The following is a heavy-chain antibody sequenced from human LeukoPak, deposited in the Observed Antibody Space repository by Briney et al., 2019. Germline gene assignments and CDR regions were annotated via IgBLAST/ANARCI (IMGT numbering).Heavy chain of an antibody. J-gene: IGHJ6*03. CDR2: IYTSGST. CDR3: ARDGRAAAGTASYYYYMDV. CDR1: GGSISSYY. V-gene: IGHV4-4*07. Sequence: ASETLSLTCTVSGGSISSYYWSWIRQPAGKGLEWIGRIYTSGSTNYNPSLKSRVTMSEDTSKNQFSLKLSSVTAADTAVYYCARDGRAAAGTASYYYYMDVWGKGTTVTVSS. D-gene: IGHD6-13*01.